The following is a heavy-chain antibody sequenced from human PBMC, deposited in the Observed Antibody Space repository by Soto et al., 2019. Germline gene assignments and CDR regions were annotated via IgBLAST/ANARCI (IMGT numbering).Heavy chain of an antibody. CDR3: AREFEMATREDY. CDR2: INPSGGST. Sequence: ASVKVSCKASGYTFTSYYMHWVRQAPGQGLEWMGIINPSGGSTSYAQKFQGRVTMTRDTSTGTVYMELSSLRSEDTAVYYCAREFEMATREDYWGQGTLVTVSS. V-gene: IGHV1-46*01. J-gene: IGHJ4*02. D-gene: IGHD5-12*01. CDR1: GYTFTSYY.